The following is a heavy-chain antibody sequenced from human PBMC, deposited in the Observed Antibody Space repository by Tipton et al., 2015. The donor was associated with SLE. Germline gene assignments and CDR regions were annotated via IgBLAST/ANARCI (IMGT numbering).Heavy chain of an antibody. CDR3: ARGGWDSRGDY. J-gene: IGHJ4*02. CDR1: GGSISSSSYH. Sequence: TLSLTCTVSGGSISSSSYHWAWIRQPPGKGLEWIGSIYYSGSTYYNPSLKSRVSISVDTSKNQFSLKLSSVTAADTAVYYCARGGWDSRGDYWGQGTLVTVSS. D-gene: IGHD3-22*01. CDR2: IYYSGST. V-gene: IGHV4-39*07.